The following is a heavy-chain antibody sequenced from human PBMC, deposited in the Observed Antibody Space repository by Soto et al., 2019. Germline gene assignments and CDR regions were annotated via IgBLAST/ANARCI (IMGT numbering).Heavy chain of an antibody. D-gene: IGHD3-22*01. CDR2: IIPILGIA. CDR3: ARDLSYYDSSASFDP. CDR1: GGTFSSYT. V-gene: IGHV1-69*08. Sequence: QVQLVQSGAEVKKPGSSVKVSCKASGGTFSSYTISWVRQAPGQGLEWMGRIIPILGIANYAQKFQGRVTITADKSTSTAYMELSSLRSEDTAVYYCARDLSYYDSSASFDPLGQGTLVTVSS. J-gene: IGHJ5*02.